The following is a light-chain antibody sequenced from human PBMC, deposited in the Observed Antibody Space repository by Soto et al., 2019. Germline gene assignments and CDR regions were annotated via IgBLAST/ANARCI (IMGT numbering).Light chain of an antibody. V-gene: IGKV1-39*01. CDR3: QQRSNWPPIT. CDR1: QTISSY. J-gene: IGKJ5*01. CDR2: VAS. Sequence: DIQMTQSPSSLSASVGDRVTITCRASQTISSYVNWYQQKPGKAPKLLIYVASSLQGGVPSRFSGSGSGTEFTLIISSLQPEDFAVYYCQQRSNWPPITFGQGTRLEI.